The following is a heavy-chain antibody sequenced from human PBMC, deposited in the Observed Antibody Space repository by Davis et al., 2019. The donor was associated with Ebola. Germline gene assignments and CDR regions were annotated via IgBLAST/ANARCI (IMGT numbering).Heavy chain of an antibody. CDR3: ARDGAYREKLGYYFYDMDV. CDR1: GGSISSYY. V-gene: IGHV4-59*12. J-gene: IGHJ6*02. CDR2: YYYTGTT. Sequence: SETLSLTCTVSGGSISSYYWSWIRQPPGKGLEWIGYYYYTGTTYYNPSLKSRVTISVDTSKNQFSLKLSSVTAADTAVYYCARDGAYREKLGYYFYDMDVWGQGTTVTVSS. D-gene: IGHD3-16*02.